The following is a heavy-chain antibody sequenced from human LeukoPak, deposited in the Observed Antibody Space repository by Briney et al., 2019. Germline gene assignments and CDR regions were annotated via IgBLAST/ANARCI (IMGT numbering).Heavy chain of an antibody. CDR1: GFTFSSYA. Sequence: GGSLRLSCAASGFTFSSYAMHWVRQAPGKGLEWVAVISYDGSNKYYADSVKGRFTISRDNSKNTLYLQMNSLRAEDTAVYYCALPSEYGSGYWGQGTLVTVSS. D-gene: IGHD3-10*01. CDR2: ISYDGSNK. J-gene: IGHJ4*02. CDR3: ALPSEYGSGY. V-gene: IGHV3-30-3*01.